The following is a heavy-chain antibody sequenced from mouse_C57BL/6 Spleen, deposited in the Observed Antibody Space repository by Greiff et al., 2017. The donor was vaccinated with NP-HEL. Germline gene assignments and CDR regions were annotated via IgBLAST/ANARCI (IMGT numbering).Heavy chain of an antibody. CDR1: GFTFSSYG. CDR3: ARLITTVVAPNAMDY. D-gene: IGHD1-1*01. Sequence: EVMLVESGGDLVKPGGSLKLSCAASGFTFSSYGMSWVRQTPDKRLEWVATISSGGSYTYYPDSVKGRFTIARDNAKNTLYLQMSSLKSEDTAMYYCARLITTVVAPNAMDYLGQGTSVTVSS. V-gene: IGHV5-6*01. J-gene: IGHJ4*01. CDR2: ISSGGSYT.